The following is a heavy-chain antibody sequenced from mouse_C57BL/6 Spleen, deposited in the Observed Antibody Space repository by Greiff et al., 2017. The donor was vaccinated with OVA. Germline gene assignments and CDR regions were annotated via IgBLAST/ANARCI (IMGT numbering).Heavy chain of an antibody. CDR1: GYAFTNYL. Sequence: QVQLQQSGAELVRPGTSVKVSCKASGYAFTNYLIEWVKQRPGQGLEWIGVINPGSGGTNYNEKFKGKATLTADKSSSTAYMQLSSLTSEDSAVYFGARAVVATRYFDYWGQGTTLTVSS. CDR3: ARAVVATRYFDY. D-gene: IGHD1-1*01. CDR2: INPGSGGT. V-gene: IGHV1-54*01. J-gene: IGHJ2*01.